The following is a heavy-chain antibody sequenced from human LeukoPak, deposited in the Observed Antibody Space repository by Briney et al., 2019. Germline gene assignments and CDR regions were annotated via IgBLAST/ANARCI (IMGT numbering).Heavy chain of an antibody. Sequence: SDTLSLTCAVSGFSMSSYGCWAWIRQPPGKGLEWIGYIYYSGSIFYNPSLKSRVTMSVDTSKNQFSLKLTSVTAVDTAVYYCARMPTYYYYMDVWGRGTTVTVSS. V-gene: IGHV4-28*05. J-gene: IGHJ6*03. CDR2: IYYSGSI. CDR1: GFSMSSYGC. CDR3: ARMPTYYYYMDV.